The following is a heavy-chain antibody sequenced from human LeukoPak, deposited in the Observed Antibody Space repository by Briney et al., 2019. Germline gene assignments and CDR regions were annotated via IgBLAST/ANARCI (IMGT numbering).Heavy chain of an antibody. V-gene: IGHV1-46*01. CDR2: INPSGGST. D-gene: IGHD3-22*01. Sequence: ASVKVSCKASGYTFISYYTHWVRQAPGQGLEWMGIINPSGGSTSYAQKFQGRVTMTRDMSTSTVYMELSSLRSEDTAVYYCARSDSSLPVDYWGQGTLVTVSS. CDR3: ARSDSSLPVDY. CDR1: GYTFISYY. J-gene: IGHJ4*02.